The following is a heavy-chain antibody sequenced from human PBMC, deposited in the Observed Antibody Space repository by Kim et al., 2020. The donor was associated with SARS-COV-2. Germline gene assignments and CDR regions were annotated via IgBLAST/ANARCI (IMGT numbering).Heavy chain of an antibody. CDR1: GASISGSHW. V-gene: IGHV4-4*02. CDR2: ICQTGNT. J-gene: IGHJ4*02. D-gene: IGHD6-19*01. CDR3: ARDPGITVPDSTPLINFFDS. Sequence: SETLSLTCAVSGASISGSHWWSWVRQPPGKGLEWIGEICQTGNTNYNPSLKSRVTISIDKSSNQFSLNLNSVTAADTAVYYCARDPGITVPDSTPLINFFDSWGLGMLVTVSS.